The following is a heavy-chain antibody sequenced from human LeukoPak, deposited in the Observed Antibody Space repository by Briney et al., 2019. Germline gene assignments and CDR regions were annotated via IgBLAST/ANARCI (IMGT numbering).Heavy chain of an antibody. J-gene: IGHJ4*02. CDR1: GFTFSSYA. CDR3: AKSRGATCYSSSDY. V-gene: IGHV3-23*01. CDR2: ICGSSTNT. D-gene: IGHD2-15*01. Sequence: GSLRLSCAASGFTFSSYAMSWVRQAPGKGLEWVSAICGSSTNTYYADSVRGRFTISRDNSKNTLYLQMNSLRAEDTAFYYCAKSRGATCYSSSDYWGQGTLVTVSS.